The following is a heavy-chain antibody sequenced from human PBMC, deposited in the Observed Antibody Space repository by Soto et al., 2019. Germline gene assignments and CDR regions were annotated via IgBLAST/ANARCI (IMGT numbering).Heavy chain of an antibody. J-gene: IGHJ4*01. D-gene: IGHD2-15*01. Sequence: GGSLRLSCAASGFTFSSYSMNWVRQGPGRGLEWVSGITWNSGKIAYADSVKGRFTIARDDDNNSLYLQMNSLRPEDTALYYCVKDSYADFHRVLSTAEYFFDYWGHGTLVTVSS. CDR3: VKDSYADFHRVLSTAEYFFDY. CDR2: ITWNSGKI. V-gene: IGHV3-9*01. CDR1: GFTFSSYS.